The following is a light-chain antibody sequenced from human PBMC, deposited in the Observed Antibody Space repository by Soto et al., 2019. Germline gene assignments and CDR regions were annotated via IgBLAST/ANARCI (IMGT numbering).Light chain of an antibody. CDR3: QLGYSAAIT. CDR1: QNILTY. Sequence: DIQMTQSPSSLSASVGDRVTITCRASQNILTYLNWYQQRPGKAPKFLIYAAISVQDGVPSRFSGSESGTEFNLTINILQPEDSAFYYCQLGYSAAITFALGTNLEIK. J-gene: IGKJ2*01. CDR2: AAI. V-gene: IGKV1-39*01.